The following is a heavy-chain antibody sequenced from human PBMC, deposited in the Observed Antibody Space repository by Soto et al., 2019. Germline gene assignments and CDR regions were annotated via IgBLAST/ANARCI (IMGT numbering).Heavy chain of an antibody. V-gene: IGHV4-59*01. CDR3: ARRYSGYDDAFDI. J-gene: IGHJ3*02. CDR1: GGSINNYY. Sequence: QVQLQESGPGLVKPSETLSLTCTVSGGSINNYYWSWIRQPPGKGLEWIGYIYYSGGTNHNPSLKSRVTTSVDTSNSQFSLKLSSVTAADTAVYYCARRYSGYDDAFDIWGQGTMVTVSS. CDR2: IYYSGGT. D-gene: IGHD5-12*01.